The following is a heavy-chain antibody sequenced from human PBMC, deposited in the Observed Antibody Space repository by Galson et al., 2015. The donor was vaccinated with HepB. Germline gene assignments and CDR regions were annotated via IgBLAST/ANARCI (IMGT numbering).Heavy chain of an antibody. CDR2: ISAYGGNT. CDR3: ARDRDYRFDY. Sequence: SVKVSCKASGYTFTINGISWVRQTPRQGLEWLGWISAYGGNTKYARKYQGRITLTRDTTTSTAYMELRSLRSEDTAVYYCARDRDYRFDYWGQGPLVTVSS. CDR1: GYTFTING. D-gene: IGHD4/OR15-4a*01. V-gene: IGHV1-18*04. J-gene: IGHJ4*02.